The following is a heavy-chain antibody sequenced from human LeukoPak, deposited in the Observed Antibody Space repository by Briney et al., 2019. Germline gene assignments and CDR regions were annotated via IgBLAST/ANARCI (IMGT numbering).Heavy chain of an antibody. CDR2: ISGGGVAT. V-gene: IGHV3-23*01. CDR1: GFTSIAYA. Sequence: GGSLRLSCVGSGFTSIAYALTWARQAPGKGLEWVSGISGGGVATYYADSVKGRSTISRDNSKNTLYLQMNSLRADDTAIYYCARNQQLGGHSYYYYGMDVWGQGTTVTVSS. CDR3: ARNQQLGGHSYYYYGMDV. D-gene: IGHD3-16*01. J-gene: IGHJ6*02.